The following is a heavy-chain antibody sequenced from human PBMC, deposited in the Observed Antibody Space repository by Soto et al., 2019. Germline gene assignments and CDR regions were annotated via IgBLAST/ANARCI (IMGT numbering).Heavy chain of an antibody. D-gene: IGHD3-9*01. CDR2: IIPIFGTA. Sequence: QVQLVQSGAEVKKPGSSVKVSCKASGGTFSSYAISWVRQAPGQGLVWMGGIIPIFGTANYAQKFQGRVTITADESTSTAYMELSSLRSEDTAVYYCARAGYDILTGYYRYYYYGMDVWGQGTTVTVSS. CDR3: ARAGYDILTGYYRYYYYGMDV. J-gene: IGHJ6*02. CDR1: GGTFSSYA. V-gene: IGHV1-69*01.